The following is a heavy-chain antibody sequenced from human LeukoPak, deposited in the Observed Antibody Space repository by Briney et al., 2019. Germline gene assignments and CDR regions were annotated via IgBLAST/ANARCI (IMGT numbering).Heavy chain of an antibody. J-gene: IGHJ2*01. V-gene: IGHV4-34*01. CDR1: GGSYSGYY. D-gene: IGHD1-1*01. CDR2: ILYTGST. Sequence: SETLSLTCAVYGGSYSGYYWSWIRQPPGKGLEWVGEILYTGSTNYKSSLKSRVTISGDTSKNQISLKLTSVTAADTALYCCARGRAGTGKVYFDLWGRGTPVTVSS. CDR3: ARGRAGTGKVYFDL.